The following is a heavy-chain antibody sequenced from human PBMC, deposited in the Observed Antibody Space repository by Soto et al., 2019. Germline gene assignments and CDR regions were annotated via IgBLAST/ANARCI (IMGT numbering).Heavy chain of an antibody. Sequence: QVQLVESGGGVVQPGRSLRLSCAASGFTFSSYAMHWVRQAPGKGLEWVAVISYDGSNKYYADSVKGRFTISRDNSKNTLCLQMNSLRAEDTAVYYCARDRSEKIQLGVGYYYGMDVWGQGTTVTVSS. CDR1: GFTFSSYA. V-gene: IGHV3-30-3*01. J-gene: IGHJ6*02. CDR2: ISYDGSNK. D-gene: IGHD5-18*01. CDR3: ARDRSEKIQLGVGYYYGMDV.